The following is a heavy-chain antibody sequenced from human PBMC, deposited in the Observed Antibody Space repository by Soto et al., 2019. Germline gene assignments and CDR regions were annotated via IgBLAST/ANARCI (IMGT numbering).Heavy chain of an antibody. V-gene: IGHV1-24*01. CDR1: GYTLTELS. Sequence: ASVKVSCKVSGYTLTELSMHWVRQAPGKGLEWMGGFDPEDGETIYAQKFQGRVTMTEDTSTDTAYMERSSLRSEDTAVYYCATVNRKGYDFWSGYNNWFDPWGQGTLVTGSS. CDR2: FDPEDGET. CDR3: ATVNRKGYDFWSGYNNWFDP. D-gene: IGHD3-3*01. J-gene: IGHJ5*02.